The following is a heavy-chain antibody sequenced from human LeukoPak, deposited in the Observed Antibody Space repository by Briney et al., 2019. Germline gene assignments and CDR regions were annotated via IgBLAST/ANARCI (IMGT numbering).Heavy chain of an antibody. CDR3: AKANWDDEYIFTN. Sequence: GGSLRLSCAASGFTSSYYGMSWVRQAPGKGLEWVSAISDSGLSTYYTDSVKGRFTISRDNSKNTLYVQMNSLRAEDTAVYYCAKANWDDEYIFTNWGQGTLVTVSS. D-gene: IGHD1-1*01. J-gene: IGHJ4*02. CDR1: GFTSSYYG. V-gene: IGHV3-23*01. CDR2: ISDSGLST.